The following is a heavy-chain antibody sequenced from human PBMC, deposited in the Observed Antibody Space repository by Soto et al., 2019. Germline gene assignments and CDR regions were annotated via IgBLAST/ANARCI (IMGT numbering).Heavy chain of an antibody. V-gene: IGHV3-33*01. J-gene: IGHJ6*02. CDR2: IWYDASKE. CDR1: GFTFISYG. Sequence: WGSLRLSCAASGFTFISYGIYFVRHSPFEWPEWVAVIWYDASKEYYGDAVRGRFTISRDNSRNTLYLQMNSLRPEDTAVYYCAREPVGDYDLGRNYQNYGMDVWGQGTTVTVSS. CDR3: AREPVGDYDLGRNYQNYGMDV. D-gene: IGHD4-17*01.